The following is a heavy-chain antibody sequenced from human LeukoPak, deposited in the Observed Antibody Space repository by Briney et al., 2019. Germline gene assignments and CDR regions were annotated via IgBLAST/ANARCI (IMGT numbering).Heavy chain of an antibody. CDR3: ATISSLVIY. CDR1: GGSFSGYY. Sequence: SETLSLTCAVYGGSFSGYYWSWIRQPPGKGLEWIGEINHSGSTNYNPSLKSRVTISVDTSKSQFSLKLSSVTAADTAVYYCATISSLVIYWGQGTLVTVSS. CDR2: INHSGST. J-gene: IGHJ4*02. D-gene: IGHD3-9*01. V-gene: IGHV4-34*01.